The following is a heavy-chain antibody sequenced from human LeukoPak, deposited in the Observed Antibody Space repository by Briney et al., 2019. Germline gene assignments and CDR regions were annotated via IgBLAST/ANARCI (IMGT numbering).Heavy chain of an antibody. CDR3: AKDLIKFSYCGGDCYFG. Sequence: PGGSLRLSCAASGFTFSSYTMNWVRQAPGKGLEWVSVISGSGGTTYYADSVKGRFSISRDNSNNTLYLQMNSLRAEDTAVYYCAKDLIKFSYCGGDCYFGWGQGTLVTVSS. J-gene: IGHJ4*02. D-gene: IGHD2-21*02. CDR1: GFTFSSYT. V-gene: IGHV3-23*01. CDR2: ISGSGGTT.